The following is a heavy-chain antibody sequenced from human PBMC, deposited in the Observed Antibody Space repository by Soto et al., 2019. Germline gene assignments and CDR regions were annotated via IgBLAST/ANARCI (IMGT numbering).Heavy chain of an antibody. CDR1: GFTFSSFG. CDR3: ARDASYYSLWSGYYPSRDGMDV. Sequence: QVQVVESGGGVVQPGRSLRLYCAASGFTFSSFGMHWVRQAPGKGLEWVSLIWYDGSKKSYGDSVKGRFTISRGNSRNTVWLQRNSLRADDTAVYYCARDASYYSLWSGYYPSRDGMDVWGQGTTVTVSS. V-gene: IGHV3-33*01. J-gene: IGHJ6*02. D-gene: IGHD3-3*01. CDR2: IWYDGSKK.